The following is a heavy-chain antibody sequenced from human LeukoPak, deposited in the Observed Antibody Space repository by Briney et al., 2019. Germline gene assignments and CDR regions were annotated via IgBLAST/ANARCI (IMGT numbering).Heavy chain of an antibody. D-gene: IGHD4-17*01. J-gene: IGHJ4*02. Sequence: GGSLRLSCGASGFTFSTYTMNWVRQAPGKGLEWGSSISSSRDTVYYADSVRGRFTISRDNTRNSLYLKMNSLRAEDTAVYYCARDSCGESYFDYWGQGTLVTVFS. V-gene: IGHV3-48*01. CDR1: GFTFSTYT. CDR2: ISSSRDTV. CDR3: ARDSCGESYFDY.